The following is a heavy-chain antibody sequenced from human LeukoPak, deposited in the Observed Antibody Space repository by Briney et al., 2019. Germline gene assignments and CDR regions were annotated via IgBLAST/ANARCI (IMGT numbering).Heavy chain of an antibody. V-gene: IGHV3-33*01. CDR3: ARGGKDSSGWYGVDY. J-gene: IGHJ4*02. Sequence: GGSLRLSCAAPGFTFSSYGMHWVRQAPGKGLEWVAVIWYDGSNKYYADSVKGRFTISRDNSKNTLYLQMNSLRAEDTAVYYCARGGKDSSGWYGVDYWGQGTLVTVSS. CDR1: GFTFSSYG. CDR2: IWYDGSNK. D-gene: IGHD6-19*01.